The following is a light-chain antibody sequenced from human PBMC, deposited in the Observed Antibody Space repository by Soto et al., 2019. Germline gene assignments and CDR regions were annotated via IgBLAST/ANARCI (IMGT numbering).Light chain of an antibody. J-gene: IGKJ1*01. V-gene: IGKV3-15*01. CDR3: QQYDNWPIWT. CDR1: QSVSRN. Sequence: EIVITQSPGTLSVSPGARSTLSCRASQSVSRNLAWYQQKVGQAPRLLIYGASTRANGIPARFSGSGSGTKLTLTISSLQSEDSAVYYCQQYDNWPIWTFGQGTKVDIK. CDR2: GAS.